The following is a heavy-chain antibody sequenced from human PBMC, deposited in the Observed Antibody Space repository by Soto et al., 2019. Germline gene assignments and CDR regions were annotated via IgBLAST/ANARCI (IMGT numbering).Heavy chain of an antibody. V-gene: IGHV4-39*01. CDR3: ARGGGSTFNWFDP. CDR1: GGSISSFNYF. D-gene: IGHD2-15*01. CDR2: LYYSGNT. Sequence: QLQLQESGPGLVKPSETLSLTCTVSGGSISSFNYFWGWIRQPPGKGLEWIGSLYYSGNTYYNPSLQSGVTISVDTSTKQCTLTLRSVTAADTAVYYCARGGGSTFNWFDPWGQGTLVTVSP. J-gene: IGHJ5*02.